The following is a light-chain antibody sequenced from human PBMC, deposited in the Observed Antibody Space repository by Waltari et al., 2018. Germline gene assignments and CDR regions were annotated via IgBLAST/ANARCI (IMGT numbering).Light chain of an antibody. CDR2: DDS. V-gene: IGLV3-21*02. Sequence: SYVLTQPPSVSVAPGQTARLTCGGNNIGGETVHWYQQKPGQAPILVVYDDSARPSGVPERFSGSKSGNTATLTISRVEAGDEAAYHCQVWDRTNKYFVFGGGTKMTVL. CDR1: NIGGET. J-gene: IGLJ2*01. CDR3: QVWDRTNKYFV.